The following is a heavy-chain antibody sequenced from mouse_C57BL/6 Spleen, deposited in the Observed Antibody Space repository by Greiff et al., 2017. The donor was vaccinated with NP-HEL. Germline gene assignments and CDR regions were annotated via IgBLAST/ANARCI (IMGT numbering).Heavy chain of an antibody. Sequence: EVQLQQSGPELVKPGASVKISCKASGYTFTDYYMNWVKQSHGKSLEWIGDINPNNGGTSYNQKFKGKATLTVDKSSSTAYMELRSLTSEDSAVYYCASPLTGDYWGQGTTLTVSS. CDR1: GYTFTDYY. D-gene: IGHD4-1*01. CDR3: ASPLTGDY. J-gene: IGHJ2*01. V-gene: IGHV1-26*01. CDR2: INPNNGGT.